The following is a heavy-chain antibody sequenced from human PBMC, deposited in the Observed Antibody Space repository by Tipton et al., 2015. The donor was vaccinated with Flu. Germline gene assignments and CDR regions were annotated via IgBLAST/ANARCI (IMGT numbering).Heavy chain of an antibody. CDR3: ARVITYDFWKINAFDI. J-gene: IGHJ3*02. Sequence: TLSLTCTVSGGSISSSSYYWGWIRQPPGKGLEWIGYIYYSGSTNYNPSLKSRVTISVDTSKNQFSLKLSSVTAADTAVYYCARVITYDFWKINAFDIWGQGTMVTVSS. CDR1: GGSISSSSYY. D-gene: IGHD3-3*01. V-gene: IGHV4-61*05. CDR2: IYYSGST.